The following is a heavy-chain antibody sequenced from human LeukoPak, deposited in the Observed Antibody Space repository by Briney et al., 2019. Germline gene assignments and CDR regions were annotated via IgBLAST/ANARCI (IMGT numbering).Heavy chain of an antibody. CDR3: ARAPAGFGELLMSWFDP. V-gene: IGHV4-30-4*01. CDR2: IYYSGST. Sequence: SETLSLTCTVSGGSISSGDYYWSWIRQPPGKGLEWIGYIYYSGSTYYNPSLKSRVTISVDTSKNQFSLKLSSVTAADTAVYYCARAPAGFGELLMSWFDPWGQGTLGTVSS. CDR1: GGSISSGDYY. D-gene: IGHD3-10*01. J-gene: IGHJ5*02.